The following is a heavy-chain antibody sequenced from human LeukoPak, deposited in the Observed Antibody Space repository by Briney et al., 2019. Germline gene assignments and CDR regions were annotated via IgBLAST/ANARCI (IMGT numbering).Heavy chain of an antibody. CDR2: IYTTGTT. CDR3: ARVWGSGSYYFDY. D-gene: IGHD1-26*01. J-gene: IGHJ4*02. CDR1: GDFITSDTYS. Sequence: SQTLSLTCTLSGDFITSDTYSWSWIRQPAGMQLEWIGRIYTTGTTNYNPSLRSRVTMSIDTSKNQFSLKLSSVTAADTAVFYCARVWGSGSYYFDYWGRGTLVTVSS. V-gene: IGHV4-61*02.